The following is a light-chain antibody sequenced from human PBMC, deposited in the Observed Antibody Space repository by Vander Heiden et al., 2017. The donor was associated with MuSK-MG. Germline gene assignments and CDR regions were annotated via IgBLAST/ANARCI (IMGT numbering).Light chain of an antibody. CDR3: QQSDSIPLT. J-gene: IGKJ4*01. CDR2: AAS. CDR1: QSISTY. V-gene: IGKV1-39*01. Sequence: DIQMTQSPSSLSASIGDRVTITCRASQSISTYLNWYQQKPEKAPKLLIYAASSLQSGVPSRFSGSGSGTDFILTISRLQPEDFATYFCQQSDSIPLTFGGGTKVEIK.